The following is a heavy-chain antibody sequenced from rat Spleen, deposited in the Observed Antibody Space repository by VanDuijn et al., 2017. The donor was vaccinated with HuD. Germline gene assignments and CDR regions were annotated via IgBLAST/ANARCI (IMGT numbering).Heavy chain of an antibody. CDR2: IWGNGET. Sequence: QVQLKESGPGLVQPSQTLSLTCTVSGFSLSSFGVIWVRQPPGKGLEWMGVIWGNGETNYTSALKSRLSISRDTSKSQVYLKMNSLQTEDTATYYCARGGYGSYIYGFFDLWGPGTMVTVSS. CDR1: GFSLSSFG. CDR3: ARGGYGSYIYGFFDL. D-gene: IGHD1-2*01. V-gene: IGHV2-13*01. J-gene: IGHJ1*01.